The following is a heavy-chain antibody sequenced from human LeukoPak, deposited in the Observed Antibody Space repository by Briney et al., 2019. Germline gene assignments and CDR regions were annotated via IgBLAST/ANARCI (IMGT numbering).Heavy chain of an antibody. CDR2: ISSSGYTI. J-gene: IGHJ4*02. CDR3: AKSIVNSGTYIPFDY. CDR1: GFTFSSYE. Sequence: GGSLRLSCAASGFTFSSYEMNWVRQAPGKGLEWVSYISSSGYTISYADSVKGRFTISRDNAKNSLYLQMNSLRVEDTAIYYCAKSIVNSGTYIPFDYWGQGTLVTVSS. V-gene: IGHV3-48*03. D-gene: IGHD1-26*01.